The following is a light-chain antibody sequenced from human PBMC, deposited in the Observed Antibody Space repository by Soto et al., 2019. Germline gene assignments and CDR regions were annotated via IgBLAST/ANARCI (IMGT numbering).Light chain of an antibody. V-gene: IGKV3-15*01. CDR3: QQYNNWPRAT. CDR1: QSISSN. Sequence: EIVMTQSPANLSVSPGERATLSCRASQSISSNLAWYQQKPGQAPRLLMFRTSSRATGFPARFSGSGSGTEFNPTISSLQSEDFGVYYCQQYNNWPRATFGGGTKVEIK. J-gene: IGKJ4*01. CDR2: RTS.